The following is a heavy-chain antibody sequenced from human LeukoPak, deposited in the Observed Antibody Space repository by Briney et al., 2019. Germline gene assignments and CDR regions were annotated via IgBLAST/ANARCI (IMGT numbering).Heavy chain of an antibody. V-gene: IGHV3-21*01. Sequence: EWVSCISSSSSYIYYADSVKGRFTISRDNAKNSLYLQMNSLRAEDTAVYYCARVSGSAFDIWGQGTMVTVSS. J-gene: IGHJ3*02. D-gene: IGHD3-10*01. CDR2: ISSSSSYI. CDR3: ARVSGSAFDI.